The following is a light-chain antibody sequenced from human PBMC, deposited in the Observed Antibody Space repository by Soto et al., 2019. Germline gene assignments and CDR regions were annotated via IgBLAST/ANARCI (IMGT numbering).Light chain of an antibody. Sequence: QSALTQPASVSGSPGQSITISCTGTSSDIGGYNYVSWYQQYPGKAPKLMNFGVSDRPSGVSNRFSGSKSGTTASLTISGLQAEDEADYYCSSYKTSSTVVVFGGGTKLTVL. V-gene: IGLV2-14*01. CDR3: SSYKTSSTVVV. CDR2: GVS. J-gene: IGLJ2*01. CDR1: SSDIGGYNY.